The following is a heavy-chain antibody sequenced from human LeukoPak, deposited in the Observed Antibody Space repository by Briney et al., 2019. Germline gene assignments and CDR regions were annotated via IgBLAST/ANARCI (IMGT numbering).Heavy chain of an antibody. CDR3: ARARYDMPSWFDP. Sequence: SETLSLTCTVSGGSISSYYWSWIRQPPGKGLEWIGYICYSGSTNYNPSLKSRVTISVDTSKNQFSLKLSSVTAADTAVYYCARARYDMPSWFDPWGQGTLVTVSS. V-gene: IGHV4-59*01. CDR2: ICYSGST. J-gene: IGHJ5*02. CDR1: GGSISSYY. D-gene: IGHD3-9*01.